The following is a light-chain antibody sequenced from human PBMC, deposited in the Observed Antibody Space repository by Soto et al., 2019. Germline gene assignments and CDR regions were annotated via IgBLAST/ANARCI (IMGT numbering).Light chain of an antibody. CDR1: SSNIEKNY. CDR3: GTWDNSLSAYV. Sequence: QSVLTQPPSVSAAPGQKVTISCSGSSSNIEKNYVSWCRQLPGTAPRLLIYETNKRPSGIPDRFSGSKSGTSTTLDITGFKTGDKANYYCGTWDNSLSAYVLGTGTKVTVL. CDR2: ETN. V-gene: IGLV1-51*02. J-gene: IGLJ1*01.